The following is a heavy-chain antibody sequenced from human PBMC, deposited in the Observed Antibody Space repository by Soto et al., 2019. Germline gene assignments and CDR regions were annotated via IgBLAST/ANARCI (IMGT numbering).Heavy chain of an antibody. CDR2: ISSSSSYI. CDR3: AKEAGELSTRSFDY. D-gene: IGHD3-16*02. J-gene: IGHJ4*02. Sequence: QLVESGGGLVKPGGSLRLSCAASAFTFTNAWMNWVRQAPGKGLEWVSSISSSSSYIYYADSVKGRFTISRDNAKNSLYLQMNSLRAEDTAVYYCAKEAGELSTRSFDYWGQGTLVTVSS. V-gene: IGHV3-21*01. CDR1: AFTFTNAW.